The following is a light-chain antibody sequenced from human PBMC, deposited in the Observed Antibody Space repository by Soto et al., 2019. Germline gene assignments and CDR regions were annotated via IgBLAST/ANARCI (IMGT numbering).Light chain of an antibody. J-gene: IGKJ5*01. CDR3: QHADSSPLIT. CDR2: AAS. Sequence: DIQMTQSPSSLSASVGDRVTITCRASQSISSYLNWYQQKPGKAPKLLIYAASSLQSGVPSRFSGSGSGTDFTLTISSLQPEDFATYYCQHADSSPLITFGQGTRLG. CDR1: QSISSY. V-gene: IGKV1-39*01.